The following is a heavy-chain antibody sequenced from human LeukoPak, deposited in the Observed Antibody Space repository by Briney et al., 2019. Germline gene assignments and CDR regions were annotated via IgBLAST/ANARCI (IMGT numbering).Heavy chain of an antibody. Sequence: GASVTVSFKASGYTFTIYGISWVRQAPGQGLEWMGWISAYNGNTNYAQKLQGRVTMTTDTSTSTAYMEMRSLRSDDTAVYYCARDRSSSWFLNYHFYYMDVWGKGTTVTVSS. V-gene: IGHV1-18*01. J-gene: IGHJ6*03. CDR1: GYTFTIYG. CDR2: ISAYNGNT. D-gene: IGHD6-13*01. CDR3: ARDRSSSWFLNYHFYYMDV.